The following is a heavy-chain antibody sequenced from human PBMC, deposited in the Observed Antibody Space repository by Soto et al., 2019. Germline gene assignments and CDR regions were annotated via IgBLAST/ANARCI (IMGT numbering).Heavy chain of an antibody. CDR2: ISSSSSTI. Sequence: EVQLVESGGGLVQPGGSLRLSCAASGFTFSSYGMNWVRQAPGKGLEWVSYISSSSSTIYYADSVKGRFTISRDNAKNALYLQMNSLRAEDTAVYYCAGEPQTGGGGYFELWGRGTLVTVSS. J-gene: IGHJ2*01. CDR3: AGEPQTGGGGYFEL. CDR1: GFTFSSYG. D-gene: IGHD3-10*01. V-gene: IGHV3-48*01.